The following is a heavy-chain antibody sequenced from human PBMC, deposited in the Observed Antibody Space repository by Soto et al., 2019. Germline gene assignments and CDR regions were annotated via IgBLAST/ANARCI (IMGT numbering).Heavy chain of an antibody. CDR3: ASGRGTENY. J-gene: IGHJ4*02. CDR2: INDSGST. CDR1: GGSFSGSY. D-gene: IGHD3-10*01. V-gene: IGHV4-34*01. Sequence: QVQLQQWGAGLLKPSETLSLTCGVYGGSFSGSYWSWIRQPPGKGLEWIGEINDSGSTNCNPSLKSRVTISVDTSKNQFSLNLRSVTAADTAVYYCASGRGTENYWGQGTLLTVSS.